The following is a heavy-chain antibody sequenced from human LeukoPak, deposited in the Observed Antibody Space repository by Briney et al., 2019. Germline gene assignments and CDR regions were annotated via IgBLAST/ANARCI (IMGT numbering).Heavy chain of an antibody. J-gene: IGHJ4*02. CDR1: GGSISISSYS. V-gene: IGHV4-61*05. Sequence: SETLSLTCTVSGGSISISSYSWSWIRQSPGKGLEWIGYVFYSGKTDYSPSLRSRVSMSVDTSKNQFSLKVTSVTAADTAVYYCARACPIHPTSLYYFDYWGQGTLVTVSS. CDR3: ARACPIHPTSLYYFDY. CDR2: VFYSGKT. D-gene: IGHD2/OR15-2a*01.